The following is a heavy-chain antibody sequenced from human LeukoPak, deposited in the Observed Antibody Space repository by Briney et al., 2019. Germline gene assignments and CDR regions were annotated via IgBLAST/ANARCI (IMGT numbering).Heavy chain of an antibody. CDR3: ASLNDSSGYYSDY. CDR1: GGSFSGYY. D-gene: IGHD3-22*01. CDR2: INHSGST. J-gene: IGHJ4*02. V-gene: IGHV4-34*01. Sequence: SETLSLTCAVYGGSFSGYYWSWIRQPPGKGLEWIGEINHSGSTNYNPSFKSRVTISVDTSKNQFSLKLSSVTAADTAVYYCASLNDSSGYYSDYWGQGTLVTVSS.